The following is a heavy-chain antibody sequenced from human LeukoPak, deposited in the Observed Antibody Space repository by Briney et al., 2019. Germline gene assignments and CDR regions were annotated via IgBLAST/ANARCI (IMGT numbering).Heavy chain of an antibody. J-gene: IGHJ4*02. CDR3: ARTARLLDY. V-gene: IGHV3-11*01. CDR2: NSTRGGTI. D-gene: IGHD2-21*02. Sequence: GGSLRLSCAASGFTFSDHYMTWIRQAPEKGLEWVSYNSTRGGTINYGDSVKGRFTVSSDNAKDSLFLQMNSLRAEDTAVYYCARTARLLDYWGQGTLVTVSS. CDR1: GFTFSDHY.